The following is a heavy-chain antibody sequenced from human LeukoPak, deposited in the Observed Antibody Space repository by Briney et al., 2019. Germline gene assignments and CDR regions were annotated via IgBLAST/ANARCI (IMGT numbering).Heavy chain of an antibody. CDR2: INHSGST. V-gene: IGHV4-34*01. D-gene: IGHD5-12*01. Sequence: SETLSLTCAVYGGSFSGYYWRWIRQPPGKGLEWIGEINHSGSTNYNPSLKSRVTISVDTSKNQFSLKLSSVTAADTAVYYCARGSPGGPGWLRLFPRSPNAFDIWGQGTMVTVSS. J-gene: IGHJ3*02. CDR3: ARGSPGGPGWLRLFPRSPNAFDI. CDR1: GGSFSGYY.